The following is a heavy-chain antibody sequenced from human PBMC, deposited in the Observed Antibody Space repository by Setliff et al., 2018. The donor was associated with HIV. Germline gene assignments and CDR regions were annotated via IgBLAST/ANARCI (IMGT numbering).Heavy chain of an antibody. J-gene: IGHJ3*01. CDR2: ISASNLNI. V-gene: IGHV1-18*01. CDR1: GGNFNDFS. CDR3: ARDDNYNFQNGYRAGAFDL. Sequence: ASVKVSCKGIGGNFNDFSISWVRQAPGQGLEWMGWISASNLNINYAQNFRGRVTMTFDTSTSTAYMELRSLRSDDAAMYYCARDDNYNFQNGYRAGAFDLWGQGTMVTVSS. D-gene: IGHD3-3*01.